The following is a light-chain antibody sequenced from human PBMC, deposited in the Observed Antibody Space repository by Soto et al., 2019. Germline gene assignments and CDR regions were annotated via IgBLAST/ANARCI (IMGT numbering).Light chain of an antibody. CDR1: SSDVGGYNF. Sequence: QSALTQPRSVSGSPGQSVTISCTGTSSDVGGYNFVSWYQQHPGKAPKLVISDVTKRPSGVPDRFSGSKSGTSASLAISGLQSDDEADYYCATWDDSLNGVVFGGGTKVTVL. V-gene: IGLV2-11*01. CDR2: DVT. CDR3: ATWDDSLNGVV. J-gene: IGLJ2*01.